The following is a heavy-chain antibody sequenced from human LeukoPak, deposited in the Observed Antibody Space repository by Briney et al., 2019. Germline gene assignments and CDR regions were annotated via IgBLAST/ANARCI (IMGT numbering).Heavy chain of an antibody. Sequence: GRSLRLSCAASGFTFSSYAMHWVRQAPGKGLEWVAVISYDGSSKYYADSVKGRFTISRDNSKNTLYLQMNSLKAEDTAVYYCATWIQLWSTTTDAFDIWGQGTMVTVSS. D-gene: IGHD5-18*01. CDR3: ATWIQLWSTTTDAFDI. J-gene: IGHJ3*02. CDR2: ISYDGSSK. V-gene: IGHV3-30*04. CDR1: GFTFSSYA.